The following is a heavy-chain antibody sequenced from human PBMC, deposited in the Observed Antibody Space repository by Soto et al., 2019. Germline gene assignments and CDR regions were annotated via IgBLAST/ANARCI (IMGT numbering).Heavy chain of an antibody. D-gene: IGHD6-6*01. CDR1: GYTFTSYG. Sequence: ASVKVSCKASGYTFTSYGISWVRQAPGQGLEWMGWISAYNGNTNYAQKLQGRVTMTTDTSTSTAYMELRSLRSDDTAVYYCARDGSYSSSPGYFDYWGQGTLVTVSS. CDR3: ARDGSYSSSPGYFDY. CDR2: ISAYNGNT. V-gene: IGHV1-18*01. J-gene: IGHJ4*02.